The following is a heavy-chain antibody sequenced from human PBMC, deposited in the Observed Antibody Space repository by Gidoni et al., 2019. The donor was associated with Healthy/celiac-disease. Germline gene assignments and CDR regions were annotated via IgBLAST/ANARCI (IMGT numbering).Heavy chain of an antibody. D-gene: IGHD6-19*01. Sequence: VELLESGGGLVQPGGCLRLSCAASGFTFSSYAMSWVRQAPGKGLEWVSAISGSGGSTYYADSVKGRFTISRDNSKNTLYLQMNSLRAEDTAVYYCAKGEEWLVLNFIDYWGQGTLVTVSS. CDR2: ISGSGGST. J-gene: IGHJ4*02. V-gene: IGHV3-23*01. CDR3: AKGEEWLVLNFIDY. CDR1: GFTFSSYA.